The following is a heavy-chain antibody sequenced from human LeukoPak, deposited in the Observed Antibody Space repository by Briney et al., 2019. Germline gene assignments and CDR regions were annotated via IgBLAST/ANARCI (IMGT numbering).Heavy chain of an antibody. J-gene: IGHJ4*02. D-gene: IGHD6-19*01. V-gene: IGHV4-39*01. CDR3: ASWYSSGWYFDY. Sequence: KPSETLSLTCTVSGGSISSSSYYWGWIRQPPGKGLEWIGSIYYSGSTYYNPSLKSRVTISVDTSKNQSSLKLSSVTAADTAVYYCASWYSSGWYFDYWGQGTLVTVSS. CDR2: IYYSGST. CDR1: GGSISSSSYY.